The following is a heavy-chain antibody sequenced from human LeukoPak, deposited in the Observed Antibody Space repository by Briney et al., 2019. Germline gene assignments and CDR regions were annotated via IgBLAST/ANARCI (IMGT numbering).Heavy chain of an antibody. D-gene: IGHD6-6*01. Sequence: GGSLRLSCAASGFTFTNYWMHWVRQAPGMGLVWVSRLPPDELGIIYADSVKGRFTVSRDNAKNTVYLQMNNLRVDDTAMYYCIGTIASRGSEYWGQGALVTVSS. J-gene: IGHJ4*02. CDR3: IGTIASRGSEY. V-gene: IGHV3-74*01. CDR2: LPPDELGI. CDR1: GFTFTNYW.